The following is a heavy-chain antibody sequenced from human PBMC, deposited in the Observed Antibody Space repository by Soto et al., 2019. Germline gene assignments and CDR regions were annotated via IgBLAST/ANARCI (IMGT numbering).Heavy chain of an antibody. D-gene: IGHD1-26*01. Sequence: SVKVSCKASGGTFSSYAISWVRQAPGQGLEWMGGIIPIFGTANYAQKFQGRVTITADESTSTAYMELSSLRSEDTAVYYCARKSGIVGATSSYYGMDVWGQGTTVTVSS. CDR2: IIPIFGTA. V-gene: IGHV1-69*13. CDR1: GGTFSSYA. CDR3: ARKSGIVGATSSYYGMDV. J-gene: IGHJ6*02.